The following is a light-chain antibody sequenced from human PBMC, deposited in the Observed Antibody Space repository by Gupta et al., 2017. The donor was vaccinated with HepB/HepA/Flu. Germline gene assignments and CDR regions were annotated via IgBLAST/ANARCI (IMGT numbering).Light chain of an antibody. V-gene: IGLV1-51*01. CDR3: GTWDSSLTNWG. CDR1: ISNVGNNY. Sequence: QSVLTQPPSLSAAPGHRVTISCSGGISNVGNNYVSWYQQLPGTAPKLLIYDNNKRPSGIPDRFSASKSGTSATLGITGLQTGDEADYYCGTWDSSLTNWGFGGGTKLTVL. J-gene: IGLJ3*02. CDR2: DNN.